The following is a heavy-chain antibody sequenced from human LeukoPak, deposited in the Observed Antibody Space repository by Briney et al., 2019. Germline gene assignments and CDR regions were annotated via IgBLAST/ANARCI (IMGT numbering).Heavy chain of an antibody. V-gene: IGHV4-30-2*01. CDR2: IYHSGST. CDR1: GDSISSGTSY. Sequence: SETLSLICTVSGDSISSGTSYWGWIRQPPGKGLEWIGYIYHSGSTYYNPSLKSRVTISVDRSKNQFSLKLSSVTAADTAVYYCARDGGIAAAGGPGWFDPWGQGTLVTVSS. D-gene: IGHD6-13*01. J-gene: IGHJ5*02. CDR3: ARDGGIAAAGGPGWFDP.